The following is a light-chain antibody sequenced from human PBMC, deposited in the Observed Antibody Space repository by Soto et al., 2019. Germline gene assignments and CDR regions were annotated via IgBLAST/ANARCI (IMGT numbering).Light chain of an antibody. CDR1: SSDVGGYDY. V-gene: IGLV2-14*01. Sequence: QSVLTQPASVSGSPGQSITISCTGTSSDVGGYDYVSWYQQHPGKVPKLIIYDVTNRPSGVSNRFSGSKSGNTASLTISGLQADDEADYYCSSYTSSNTLTFGGGTKLTVL. CDR3: SSYTSSNTLT. CDR2: DVT. J-gene: IGLJ2*01.